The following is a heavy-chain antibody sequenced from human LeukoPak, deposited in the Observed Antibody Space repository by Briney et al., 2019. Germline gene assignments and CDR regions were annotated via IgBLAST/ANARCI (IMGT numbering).Heavy chain of an antibody. V-gene: IGHV4-59*01. D-gene: IGHD4-23*01. CDR1: GGSISSYY. J-gene: IGHJ4*02. Sequence: PSETLSLTCTVSGGSISSYYWSWIRQPPGKGLEWIGYVYYSGSTDYNPSLESRVTISVDTSKSQFSLKLSSMTAADTAVYYCARDYGGTSYLDYWGQGTLVTVSS. CDR2: VYYSGST. CDR3: ARDYGGTSYLDY.